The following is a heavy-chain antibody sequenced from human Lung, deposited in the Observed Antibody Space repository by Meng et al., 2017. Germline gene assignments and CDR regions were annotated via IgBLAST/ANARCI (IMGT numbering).Heavy chain of an antibody. CDR3: ARGPTTMAHDFDY. CDR2: INHSGST. V-gene: IGHV4-34*01. CDR1: GGSFSDYY. D-gene: IGHD4-11*01. J-gene: IGHJ4*02. Sequence: QVQLHQWGAGRLKPSETLSLTCVVSGGSFSDYYWSWIRQPPGKGLEWIGEINHSGSTNYNPSLESRATISVDTSQNNLSLKLSSVTAADSAVHYCARGPTTMAHDFDYWGQGTLVTVSS.